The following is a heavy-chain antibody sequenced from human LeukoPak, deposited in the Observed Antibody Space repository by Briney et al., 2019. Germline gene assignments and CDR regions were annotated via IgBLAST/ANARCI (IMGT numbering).Heavy chain of an antibody. Sequence: SETLSLTCAVYGGSFSGYYWSWIRQPPGKGLEWIGEINHSGSTNYNPSLKSRVTISADTSKNQFSLKLSSVTAADTAVYYCARGPRIAAAGTGVNYWGQGTLVTVS. D-gene: IGHD6-13*01. V-gene: IGHV4-34*01. CDR3: ARGPRIAAAGTGVNY. J-gene: IGHJ4*02. CDR1: GGSFSGYY. CDR2: INHSGST.